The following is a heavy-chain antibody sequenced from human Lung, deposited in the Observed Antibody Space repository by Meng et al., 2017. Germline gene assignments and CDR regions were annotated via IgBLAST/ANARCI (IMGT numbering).Heavy chain of an antibody. CDR2: MSFDGAQI. J-gene: IGHJ2*01. CDR3: ARDKPPNDV. Sequence: VVRVGCGGGVVQPGGSLRLSCAASGFTFNTYAMHWVRQAPGKGLEWVSLMSFDGAQIYYSDSVRGRFTISRDNSKNTLYLQMNSLRAEDTAVYYCARDKPPNDVWGRGTLVTVSS. V-gene: IGHV3-30*01. CDR1: GFTFNTYA.